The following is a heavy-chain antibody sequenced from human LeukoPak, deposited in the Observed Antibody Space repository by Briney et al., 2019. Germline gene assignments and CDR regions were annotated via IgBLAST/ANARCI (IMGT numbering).Heavy chain of an antibody. CDR2: IDYSGST. V-gene: IGHV4-39*02. CDR3: ARDGPAQCDYFDY. Sequence: SETLSLTCTVSGGSISSSTYYWGWIRQPPGKGLEWIGSIDYSGSTYYNPSLKSRVTISVDTSKNQFSLKLSSVTAADTAVYYCARDGPAQCDYFDYWGQETLVTVSS. D-gene: IGHD5-24*01. J-gene: IGHJ4*02. CDR1: GGSISSSTYY.